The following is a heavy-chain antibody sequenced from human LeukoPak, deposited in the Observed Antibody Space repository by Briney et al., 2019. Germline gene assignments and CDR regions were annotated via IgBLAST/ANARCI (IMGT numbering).Heavy chain of an antibody. CDR2: IGTAGDT. Sequence: GGSLRLSCAASGFTFSSYDMHWVRQATGKGLEWVSAIGTAGDTYYPGSVKGRFTISRENAKNSLYLQMNSLRAGDTAVYYCARDKNYYYMDVWGKGTTVPVSS. CDR3: ARDKNYYYMDV. J-gene: IGHJ6*03. V-gene: IGHV3-13*01. CDR1: GFTFSSYD.